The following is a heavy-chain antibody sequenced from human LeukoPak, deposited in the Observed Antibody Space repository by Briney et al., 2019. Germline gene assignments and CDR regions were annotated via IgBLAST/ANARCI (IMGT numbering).Heavy chain of an antibody. CDR2: INTNTGNP. D-gene: IGHD2-8*01. Sequence: ASVKVSCKASGYTFTSYALGWVRQAPGHGLEWMGWINTNTGNPTYAQGFTGRLVFSLDTSVSTAYLQISSLEAEDTAVYYCASFFCINGICYYLDYWGQGTLVTVSS. CDR3: ASFFCINGICYYLDY. CDR1: GYTFTSYA. V-gene: IGHV7-4-1*02. J-gene: IGHJ4*02.